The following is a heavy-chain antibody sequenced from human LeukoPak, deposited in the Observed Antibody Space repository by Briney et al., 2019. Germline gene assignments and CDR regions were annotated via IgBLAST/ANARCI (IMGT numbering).Heavy chain of an antibody. CDR3: ARGPSARFFGVAKGAFDI. D-gene: IGHD3-3*01. CDR1: GFTFNNYW. V-gene: IGHV3-7*01. CDR2: IDQDGSEK. J-gene: IGHJ3*02. Sequence: PGGSLRLSCAVSGFTFNNYWMSWVRQAPGKGLEWVANIDQDGSEKYYVDSVKGRFTISRDNSKNTLDLQMNSLRAEDTAVYYCARGPSARFFGVAKGAFDIWGQGTMVTVSS.